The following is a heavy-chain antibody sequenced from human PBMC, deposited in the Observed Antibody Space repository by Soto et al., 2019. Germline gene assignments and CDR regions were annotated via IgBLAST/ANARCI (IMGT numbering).Heavy chain of an antibody. V-gene: IGHV3-23*01. CDR2: ISSGGTTI. CDR3: AKRATGTYFDY. CDR1: GFTFSSYA. D-gene: IGHD1-1*01. J-gene: IGHJ4*02. Sequence: GGSLRLSCAASGFTFSSYAMSWVRQAPGRGLEWISTISSGGTTIYYADSVKGRFTISRDNFKTTLYLQMNSLRAEDTAVYYCAKRATGTYFDYWGQGTLVTVSS.